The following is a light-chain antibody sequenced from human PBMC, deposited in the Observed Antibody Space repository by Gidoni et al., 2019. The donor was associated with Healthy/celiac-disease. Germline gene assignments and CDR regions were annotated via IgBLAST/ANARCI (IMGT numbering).Light chain of an antibody. CDR1: QSVSSN. J-gene: IGKJ2*01. V-gene: IGKV3-15*01. CDR3: QQYNNWTPGT. Sequence: EFVMPQSPSTLSVAPGERATLSCRASQSVSSNLAWYQQKPGQAPRLLIYGASTRATGIPARWSGSGGGTEVTLTISSRQSDDFAVYYYQQYNNWTPGTFGQGTKLEIK. CDR2: GAS.